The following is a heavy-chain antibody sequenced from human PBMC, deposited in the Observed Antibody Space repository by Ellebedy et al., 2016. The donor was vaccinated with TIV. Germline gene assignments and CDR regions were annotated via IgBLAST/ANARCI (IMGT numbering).Heavy chain of an antibody. Sequence: GESLKISXAASGFTFSDYYMSWIRQAPGKGLEWVSYISSSSSYTNYADSVKGRFTISRDSAKNSLYLQMNSLRAEDTAVYYCARRGSSGWDPIDYWGQGTLVTVSS. D-gene: IGHD6-19*01. V-gene: IGHV3-11*03. CDR2: ISSSSSYT. CDR3: ARRGSSGWDPIDY. CDR1: GFTFSDYY. J-gene: IGHJ4*02.